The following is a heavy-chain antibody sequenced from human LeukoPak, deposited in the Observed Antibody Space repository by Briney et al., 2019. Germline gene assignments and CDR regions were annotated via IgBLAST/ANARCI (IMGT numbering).Heavy chain of an antibody. CDR2: IIPIFGTA. V-gene: IGHV1-69*05. CDR3: ARALGSGWYEALDV. D-gene: IGHD6-19*01. Sequence: AASVKVSCKASGGTFSNYAIIWVRQAPGQGLEWMGGIIPIFGTANYAQKFQCRVTITTDESASTAYMELSSLRSEDTAVHYCARALGSGWYEALDVWGKGTTVTVSS. J-gene: IGHJ6*04. CDR1: GGTFSNYA.